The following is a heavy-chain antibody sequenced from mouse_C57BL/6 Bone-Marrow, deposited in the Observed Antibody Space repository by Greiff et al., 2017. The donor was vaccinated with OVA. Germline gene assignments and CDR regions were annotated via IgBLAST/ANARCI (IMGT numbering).Heavy chain of an antibody. CDR3: ARRGDGNSYWYFDV. J-gene: IGHJ1*03. CDR1: GFTFSSYG. D-gene: IGHD2-1*01. CDR2: ISSGGSYT. Sequence: EVQLVESGGDLVKPGGSLKLSCAASGFTFSSYGMSWVRQTPDKRLEWVATISSGGSYTYYPDSVKGRFTISRDNAKNTLYLQMSSLKSEDTAMYYCARRGDGNSYWYFDVWGTGTTVTVSS. V-gene: IGHV5-6*01.